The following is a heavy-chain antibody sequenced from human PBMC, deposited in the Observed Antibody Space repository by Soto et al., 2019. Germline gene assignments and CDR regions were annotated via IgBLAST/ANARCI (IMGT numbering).Heavy chain of an antibody. D-gene: IGHD3-22*01. CDR2: ISGSGYTT. CDR1: GFTFSSYA. CDR3: TTLDYYDSSGYRDY. Sequence: GGSLRLSCAASGFTFSSYAMSWVRQAPGKGLEWVSSISGSGYTTYYADSVKGRFTTSRDNSKNTLYLQMKSLKTEDTAVYYCTTLDYYDSSGYRDYWGQRTLVSVSS. V-gene: IGHV3-23*01. J-gene: IGHJ4*02.